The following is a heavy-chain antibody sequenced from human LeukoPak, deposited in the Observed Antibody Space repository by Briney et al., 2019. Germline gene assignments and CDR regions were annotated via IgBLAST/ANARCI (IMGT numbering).Heavy chain of an antibody. CDR1: GFTFSSYA. CDR2: ISGSGGST. D-gene: IGHD3-10*01. V-gene: IGHV3-23*01. J-gene: IGHJ4*02. CDR3: AKTRAGRGQGFDY. Sequence: GGSLRLSPAASGFTFSSYAMSWVRQAPGKGLEWVSAISGSGGSTYYAASVKGRFTISRDNSKNTLYLQMNSLRAEDTAVYYCAKTRAGRGQGFDYWGQGTLVTVSS.